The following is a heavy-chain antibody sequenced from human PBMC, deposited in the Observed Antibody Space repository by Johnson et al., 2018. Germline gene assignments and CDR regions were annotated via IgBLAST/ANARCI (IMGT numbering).Heavy chain of an antibody. Sequence: VRLVQSGGGVVQPGRSLRLSCAASGFTFSSYGMHWVRQAPGKGLEWVAVISYDGSNKYYAASVKGRFTISRDNSKNTLSLQMNRLRAEDSAVYYCANTHVEMATIGGAFDIWGQGTMVTVSS. V-gene: IGHV3-30*18. CDR2: ISYDGSNK. CDR3: ANTHVEMATIGGAFDI. D-gene: IGHD5-24*01. CDR1: GFTFSSYG. J-gene: IGHJ3*02.